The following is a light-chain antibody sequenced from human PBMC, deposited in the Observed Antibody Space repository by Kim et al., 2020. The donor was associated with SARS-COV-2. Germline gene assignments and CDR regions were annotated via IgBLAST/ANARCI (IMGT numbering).Light chain of an antibody. CDR3: HQYATSPRT. CDR2: GTS. J-gene: IGKJ1*01. Sequence: SPGHSSTLPCKASHSVSSTGFTGYQRKPGQAPRLCIYGTSNRATDSPDRFSGSGSETDFTLTISSLGPEDFAVYYCHQYATSPRTFGQGTKVDIK. V-gene: IGKV3-20*01. CDR1: HSVSSTG.